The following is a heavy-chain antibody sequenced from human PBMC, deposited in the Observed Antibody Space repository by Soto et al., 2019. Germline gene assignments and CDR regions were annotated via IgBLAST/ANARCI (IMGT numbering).Heavy chain of an antibody. CDR3: AREVGIAARLIDY. V-gene: IGHV4-59*01. Sequence: SETLSLTCTVSGGSISSYYWSWIRQPPGKGLEWIGYIYYSGSTNYNPSLKSRVTISVDTSKNQFSLKLSSVTAADTAVYYCAREVGIAARLIDYWGKGTLVTVS. D-gene: IGHD6-6*01. CDR2: IYYSGST. J-gene: IGHJ4*02. CDR1: GGSISSYY.